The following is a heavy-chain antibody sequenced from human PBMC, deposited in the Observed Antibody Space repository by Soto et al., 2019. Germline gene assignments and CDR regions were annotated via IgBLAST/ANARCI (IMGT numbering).Heavy chain of an antibody. D-gene: IGHD5-12*01. CDR1: GFSFGTYA. V-gene: IGHV3-23*01. J-gene: IGHJ4*02. CDR2: IVGNGGGI. CDR3: AKDYRPDGRYDLDY. Sequence: EVQLLESGGALVQPGGSLRLSCVASGFSFGTYAMNWVRQAPGKGLEWVAVIVGNGGGIYYADSVKGRFTISRDNSKDTLYLQMNSLRAEDTAVYYCAKDYRPDGRYDLDYWGQGTLVTVSS.